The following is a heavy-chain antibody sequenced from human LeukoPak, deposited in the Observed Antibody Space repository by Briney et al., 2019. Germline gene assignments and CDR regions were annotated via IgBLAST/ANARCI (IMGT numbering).Heavy chain of an antibody. CDR2: INPSGGST. D-gene: IGHD3-22*01. J-gene: IGHJ4*02. V-gene: IGHV1-46*01. CDR3: ARGTPGFRGSRHDSSGLGY. Sequence: ASVKVSCKASGYTFTSYYMHWVRQAPGQGLEWMGIINPSGGSTSYAQKFQGRVTMTRDMSTSTVYMELSSLRSEDTAVYYCARGTPGFRGSRHDSSGLGYWGQGTLVTVSS. CDR1: GYTFTSYY.